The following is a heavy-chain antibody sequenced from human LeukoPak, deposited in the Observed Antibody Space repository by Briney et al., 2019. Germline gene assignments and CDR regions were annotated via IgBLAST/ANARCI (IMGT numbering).Heavy chain of an antibody. CDR2: IYTSGST. CDR3: ARRMVAAAATGAFDI. V-gene: IGHV4-4*09. Sequence: PSETLSLTCTVSGGSISSYYWSWIRQPPGKGLEWIGYIYTSGSTNYNPSLKSRVTISVDTSKNQFSLKLSSVTAADTAVYYCARRMVAAAATGAFDIWGQGTMVTVSS. CDR1: GGSISSYY. J-gene: IGHJ3*02. D-gene: IGHD6-13*01.